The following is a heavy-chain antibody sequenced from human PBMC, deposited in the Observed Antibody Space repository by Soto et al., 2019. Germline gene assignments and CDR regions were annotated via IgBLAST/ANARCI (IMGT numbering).Heavy chain of an antibody. D-gene: IGHD3-10*01. V-gene: IGHV3-48*01. Sequence: PGGSLRLSCAASGFTFSNYSMNWVRQAPGKGLEWVSYISSRSKTMNYADSVKGRFTISRDNAKNSLYLQMDSLRAEDTAVYYCARVRGRFYSSGSYSGIDVWGQGTTVTVSS. CDR3: ARVRGRFYSSGSYSGIDV. J-gene: IGHJ6*02. CDR2: ISSRSKTM. CDR1: GFTFSNYS.